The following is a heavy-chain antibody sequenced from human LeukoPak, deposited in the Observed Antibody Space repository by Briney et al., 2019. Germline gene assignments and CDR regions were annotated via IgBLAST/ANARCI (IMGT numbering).Heavy chain of an antibody. J-gene: IGHJ4*02. Sequence: GGSLRLSCTVSGFSLSSYGVHWVRQAPGKGLEWVTFLRYHGIATNYADSVKGRFTVSRDNSQNTVYLEMNSLRAEDTAVYYCAKDASYSSRWNGEIDYWGQGTLVTVSS. CDR3: AKDASYSSRWNGEIDY. CDR1: GFSLSSYG. V-gene: IGHV3-30*02. CDR2: LRYHGIAT. D-gene: IGHD6-13*01.